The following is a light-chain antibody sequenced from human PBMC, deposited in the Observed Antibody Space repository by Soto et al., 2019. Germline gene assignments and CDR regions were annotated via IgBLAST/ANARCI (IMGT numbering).Light chain of an antibody. Sequence: EVVLTQSPGTLSLSPGERATLSCRASQSVSSNYIGWYQQIRGQTPRLLIYGTSSRAAGIPDRFSGSGSGTDFTLTISRLEPEDFAVYYCQHYPNSPWTFGQGTKVDIK. CDR2: GTS. V-gene: IGKV3-20*01. J-gene: IGKJ1*01. CDR3: QHYPNSPWT. CDR1: QSVSSNY.